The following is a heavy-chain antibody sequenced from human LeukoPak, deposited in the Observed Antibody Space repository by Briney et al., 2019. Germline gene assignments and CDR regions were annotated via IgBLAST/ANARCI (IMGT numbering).Heavy chain of an antibody. J-gene: IGHJ4*02. CDR2: IYPRDGST. CDR3: ARDQEGFDY. Sequence: ASVKVSCKASGYTFTNNYLHWVRQAPGQELEWMGMIYPRDGSTSYAQNFQGRVTVTRDTSTTTVHMELRGLRSEDTAVYYCARDQEGFDYWGQGTVVTVSS. CDR1: GYTFTNNY. V-gene: IGHV1-46*01.